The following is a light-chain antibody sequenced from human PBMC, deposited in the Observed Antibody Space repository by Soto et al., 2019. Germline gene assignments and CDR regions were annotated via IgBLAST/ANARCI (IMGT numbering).Light chain of an antibody. CDR2: GAS. Sequence: DIVLTQSPGTLSLSPGERATLSCRASQSVGSIYLAWYQQKPGQAPRLLIHGASNRASGIPDRFSGSGSGTNFTFPNSRLEAEDFAVYYCQQYGSSPPTFGQGNKVEIK. J-gene: IGKJ1*01. CDR1: QSVGSIY. V-gene: IGKV3-20*01. CDR3: QQYGSSPPT.